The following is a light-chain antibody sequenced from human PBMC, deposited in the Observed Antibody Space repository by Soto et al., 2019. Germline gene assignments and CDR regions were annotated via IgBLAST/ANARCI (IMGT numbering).Light chain of an antibody. CDR2: GAS. CDR3: QQYGSSGT. Sequence: ELVMTQYPATLSVPPGERATLFCRASQSVSSNLAWYQQKPGQAPRLLIYGASNRATGIPDRFSGSGSGTDFTLTISRLEPEDFAVYYCQQYGSSGTFGQGTKVDIK. CDR1: QSVSSN. V-gene: IGKV3-20*01. J-gene: IGKJ1*01.